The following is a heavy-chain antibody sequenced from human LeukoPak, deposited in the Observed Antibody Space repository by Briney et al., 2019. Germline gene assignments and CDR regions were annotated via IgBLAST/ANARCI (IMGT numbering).Heavy chain of an antibody. CDR1: GFTFSTYW. J-gene: IGHJ4*02. Sequence: GGSLRLSCAASGFTFSTYWMSWVRQAPGKGLEWVANIKKDGTEKYYVDSVKGRFTISRDNAKNSLYLQMDSLRDEDTAVYYCARDRGYTYGHPLDYWGQGTQVTVSS. V-gene: IGHV3-7*01. D-gene: IGHD5-18*01. CDR2: IKKDGTEK. CDR3: ARDRGYTYGHPLDY.